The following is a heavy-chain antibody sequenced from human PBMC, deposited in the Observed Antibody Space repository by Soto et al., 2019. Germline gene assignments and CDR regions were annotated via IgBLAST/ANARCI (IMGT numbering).Heavy chain of an antibody. CDR1: RFSLNTPGMG. CDR3: ALMRGSVNLLDY. D-gene: IGHD1-26*01. Sequence: QLTLNESGPTLVKPTQTLTLTCTFSRFSLNTPGMGVGWIRQPPGKAPEWLALNYWKDDKRYSASLRSRLTVSKDTSKMHVVLATINMAPADTRTFFCALMRGSVNLLDYLDQSSLVTV. J-gene: IGHJ4*02. V-gene: IGHV2-5*01. CDR2: NYWKDDK.